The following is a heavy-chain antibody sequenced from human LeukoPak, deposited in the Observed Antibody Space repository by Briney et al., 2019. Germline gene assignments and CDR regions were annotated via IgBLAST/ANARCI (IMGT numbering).Heavy chain of an antibody. CDR2: IYYSGST. CDR1: GGSISSYY. V-gene: IGHV4-59*08. J-gene: IGHJ4*02. CDR3: ARSAPSPHRPTDNFDY. Sequence: SETLSLTCTVSGGSISSYYWSWIRQPPGKGLEWIGYIYYSGSTNYNPSLKSRVTISVDTSKNQFPLKLSSVTAADTAVYYCARSAPSPHRPTDNFDYWGQGTLVTVSS.